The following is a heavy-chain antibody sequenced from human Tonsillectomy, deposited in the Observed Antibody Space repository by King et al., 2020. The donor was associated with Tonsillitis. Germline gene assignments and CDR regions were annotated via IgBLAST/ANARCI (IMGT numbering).Heavy chain of an antibody. Sequence: VQLVESGGGLVQPGGSLRLSCAASGFTVSRNYMRWVRQAPGKGLEWVSVVYGDGSTYYADSVKGRFIISRDNSKNTLFRQMNSLRAEDTAVYYCARESMVRGVTAYFYYYYMDVWGKGTTVTVSS. V-gene: IGHV3-66*01. CDR1: GFTVSRNY. CDR3: ARESMVRGVTAYFYYYYMDV. J-gene: IGHJ6*03. CDR2: VYGDGST. D-gene: IGHD3-10*01.